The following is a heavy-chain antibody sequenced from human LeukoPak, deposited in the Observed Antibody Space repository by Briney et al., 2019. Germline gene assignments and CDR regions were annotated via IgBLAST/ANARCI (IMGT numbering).Heavy chain of an antibody. D-gene: IGHD3-9*01. CDR2: IYTSGST. Sequence: SQTLSFTCTVSGGSISSGSYYWRWIRQPAGKGLEWIGRIYTSGSTNYNPSLKSRVTISVDTSKNQFSLKLSSVTAADTAVYYCARGRYDILTGYYAFDYWGQGTLVTVSS. CDR3: ARGRYDILTGYYAFDY. CDR1: GGSISSGSYY. V-gene: IGHV4-61*02. J-gene: IGHJ4*02.